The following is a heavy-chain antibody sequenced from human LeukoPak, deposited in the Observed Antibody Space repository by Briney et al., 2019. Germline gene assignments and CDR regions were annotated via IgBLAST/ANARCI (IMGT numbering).Heavy chain of an antibody. J-gene: IGHJ5*02. D-gene: IGHD6-19*01. CDR1: GYTFTGYY. CDR2: INPNSGGA. CDR3: AKGRVVAGSKSLTYHWLDP. Sequence: ASVKVSCKASGYTFTGYYIHWVRQAPGQGLEWVGWINPNSGGAKYAQKFQDRVTMTRDTSISTAYMGLSRLRSGDTAVYYCAKGRVVAGSKSLTYHWLDPWGQGTLVTVSS. V-gene: IGHV1-2*02.